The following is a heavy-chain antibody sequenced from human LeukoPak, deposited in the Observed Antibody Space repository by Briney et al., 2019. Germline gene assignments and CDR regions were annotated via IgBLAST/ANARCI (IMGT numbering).Heavy chain of an antibody. CDR2: INPNSGDT. D-gene: IGHD5-12*01. Sequence: ASGKVSCKASRYTFTGYYMHWVRQAPGQGLEWMGWINPNSGDTNYAQKFQGRVTMTRDTSITTAYMELSRLRSDDTAVYYCARGPSGYHNTGGQGTLVTVSS. CDR3: ARGPSGYHNT. CDR1: RYTFTGYY. V-gene: IGHV1-2*02. J-gene: IGHJ4*02.